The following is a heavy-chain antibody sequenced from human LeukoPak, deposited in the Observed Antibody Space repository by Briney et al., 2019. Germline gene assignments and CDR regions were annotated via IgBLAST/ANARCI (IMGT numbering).Heavy chain of an antibody. CDR1: GDSISSSTYY. CDR3: ARVRHGAFDI. Sequence: SETLSLTCTVSGDSISSSTYYWGWIRQPPGKGLEWIGTVYYSGSTYYNPSLKSRVTISVDTSKNQFSLKLSSVTAADTAVYYCARVRHGAFDIWGQGTMVTVSS. V-gene: IGHV4-39*07. J-gene: IGHJ3*02. CDR2: VYYSGST.